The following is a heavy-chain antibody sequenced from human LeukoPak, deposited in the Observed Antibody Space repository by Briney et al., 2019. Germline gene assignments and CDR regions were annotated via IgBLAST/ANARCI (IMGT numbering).Heavy chain of an antibody. CDR1: GFTFSSYA. V-gene: IGHV3-30-3*01. CDR3: ARDLTYYYDSSGYYGPDY. Sequence: PGRSLRLSCAASGFTFSSYAMHWVRQAPGKGLEWVAVISYDGSNKYYADSVKGRFTISRDNSKNTLYLQMNSLRAEDTAVYYCARDLTYYYDSSGYYGPDYWGQGTLVTVSS. D-gene: IGHD3-22*01. CDR2: ISYDGSNK. J-gene: IGHJ4*02.